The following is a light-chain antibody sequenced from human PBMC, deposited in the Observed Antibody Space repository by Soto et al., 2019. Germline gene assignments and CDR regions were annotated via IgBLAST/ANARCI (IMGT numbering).Light chain of an antibody. CDR2: DVT. CDR3: CSFAGSYTYV. J-gene: IGLJ1*01. Sequence: QSAPTQPRSVSGSPGQSVTISCTGTNSDVGRYNYVSWYQHHPGKAPKLMIYDVTKRPSGVPDRFSGSKSGNTASLTISGLQAEDEADYYCCSFAGSYTYVFGTGTKVTVL. CDR1: NSDVGRYNY. V-gene: IGLV2-11*01.